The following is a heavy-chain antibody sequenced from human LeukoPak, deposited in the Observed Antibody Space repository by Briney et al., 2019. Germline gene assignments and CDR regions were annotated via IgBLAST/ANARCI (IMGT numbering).Heavy chain of an antibody. D-gene: IGHD2-2*01. CDR1: GYTFTGYY. Sequence: GASVKVSCKASGYTFTGYYMHWVRQAPGQGLEWMGWINPNSGGTNYAQKFQGRVTMTRDTSISTAYMELSRLRSEDTAVYYCARLAPRPIRCSSTSCFSQDFDYWGQGTLVTVSS. CDR2: INPNSGGT. CDR3: ARLAPRPIRCSSTSCFSQDFDY. J-gene: IGHJ4*02. V-gene: IGHV1-2*02.